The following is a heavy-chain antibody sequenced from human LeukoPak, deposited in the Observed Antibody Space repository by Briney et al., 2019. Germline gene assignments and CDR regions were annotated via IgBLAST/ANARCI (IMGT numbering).Heavy chain of an antibody. J-gene: IGHJ4*02. CDR1: GGSFSGYY. CDR2: INHSGST. V-gene: IGHV4-34*01. D-gene: IGHD5-12*01. CDR3: ARVNIVATITEDY. Sequence: PSETLSRTCAVYGGSFSGYYWSWIRQPPGKGLEWIGEINHSGSTNYNPSLKSRVTISVDTSKNQFSLKLSSVTAADTAVYYCARVNIVATITEDYWGQGTLVTVSS.